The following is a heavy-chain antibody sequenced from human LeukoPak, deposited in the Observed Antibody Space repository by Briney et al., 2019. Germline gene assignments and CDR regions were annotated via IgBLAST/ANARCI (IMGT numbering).Heavy chain of an antibody. CDR3: ARLEPYDSSGYYYVGGWDY. V-gene: IGHV1-18*01. Sequence: ASVKVSCKASGYTFTSCGISWARQAPGQGLEWMGWISAYNGNTNYAQKLQGRVTMTTDTSTSTAYMELRSLRSDDTAVYYCARLEPYDSSGYYYVGGWDYWGQGTLVTVSS. CDR2: ISAYNGNT. D-gene: IGHD3-22*01. J-gene: IGHJ4*02. CDR1: GYTFTSCG.